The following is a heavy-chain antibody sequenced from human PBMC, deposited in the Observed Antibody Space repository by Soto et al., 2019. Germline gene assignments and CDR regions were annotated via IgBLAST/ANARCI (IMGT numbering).Heavy chain of an antibody. V-gene: IGHV3-53*01. CDR2: IYSGGYT. CDR3: AATRGGGGY. D-gene: IGHD1-26*01. Sequence: EVQLVESGGGLIQPGGSLRLSCAVSGFTVSNNYMSWVRQAPGKGLEGVSVIYSGGYTAYGDSVKGRFTISRDNSKNTLFFQRNSRGPDGPALFFCAATRGGGGYWGQGTLVTVSS. CDR1: GFTVSNNY. J-gene: IGHJ4*02.